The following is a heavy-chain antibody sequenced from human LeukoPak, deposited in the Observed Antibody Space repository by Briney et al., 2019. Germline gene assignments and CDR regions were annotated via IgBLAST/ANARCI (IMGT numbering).Heavy chain of an antibody. Sequence: GESLKISCKGSGYTFSSYWIGWVRQMPGKGLEWMGIIYPGDSDTRYSPSLQGQVTISVVTSIGTAYLQWSSLQASDTAIYYCARQNDFRLDYWGQGTLVTVSS. CDR1: GYTFSSYW. D-gene: IGHD3-3*01. V-gene: IGHV5-51*01. CDR3: ARQNDFRLDY. CDR2: IYPGDSDT. J-gene: IGHJ4*02.